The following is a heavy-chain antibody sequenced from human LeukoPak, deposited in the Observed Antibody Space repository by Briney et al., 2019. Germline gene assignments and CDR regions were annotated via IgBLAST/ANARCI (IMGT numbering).Heavy chain of an antibody. CDR1: GFTFSSYA. J-gene: IGHJ4*02. D-gene: IGHD2-2*01. CDR2: ISGSGGST. V-gene: IGHV3-23*01. Sequence: GGSLRLSCAASGFTFSSYAMSWVRQAPGKGLEWVSAISGSGGSTYYADSVKGRFTISRDNSKNTLYLQMNSLRAEDTAVYYCAKSFIRIVVVPAAILLWGQGTLVTVSS. CDR3: AKSFIRIVVVPAAILL.